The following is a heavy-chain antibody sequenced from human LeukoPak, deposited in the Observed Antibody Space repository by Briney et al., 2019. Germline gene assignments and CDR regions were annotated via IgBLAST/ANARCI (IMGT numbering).Heavy chain of an antibody. Sequence: SETLSLTCTVPGDSITTTNYYWGWIRQPPGKGLEWIGNIFYSGSTYYSPSLKSRVTISLDTSRNQFSLKLSSVTAADTAVYYCARHDCSSTSCYGPRSIYYFDYWGQGTLVTVSS. D-gene: IGHD2-2*01. CDR1: GDSITTTNYY. V-gene: IGHV4-39*01. J-gene: IGHJ4*02. CDR3: ARHDCSSTSCYGPRSIYYFDY. CDR2: IFYSGST.